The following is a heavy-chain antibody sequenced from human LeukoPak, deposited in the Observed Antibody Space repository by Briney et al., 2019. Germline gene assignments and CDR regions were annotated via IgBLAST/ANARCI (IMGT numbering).Heavy chain of an antibody. CDR3: ARDRSGYESNY. D-gene: IGHD5-12*01. J-gene: IGHJ4*02. CDR1: GGTFSSYA. Sequence: SVKVSCKASGGTFSSYAISWVRQAPGQGLEWMGRIIPILGIANYAQKFQGRVTITADKSTSTAYMELSSLRSEDTAVYYCARDRSGYESNYWGQGTLVTVSS. V-gene: IGHV1-69*04. CDR2: IIPILGIA.